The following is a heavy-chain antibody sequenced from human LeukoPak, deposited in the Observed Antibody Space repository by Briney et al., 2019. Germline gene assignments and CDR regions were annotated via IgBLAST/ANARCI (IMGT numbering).Heavy chain of an antibody. D-gene: IGHD6-13*01. J-gene: IGHJ4*02. Sequence: GGSLRLSCGASGFTFSKYGMHWVRQAPGKGLEWVATISYDETEKNYADSVKGRFIISRDNSKNTLFLQMNTLETEDTAVYYCAKDLAAAGTRYFDYWGQGTLVTVSS. CDR3: AKDLAAAGTRYFDY. CDR1: GFTFSKYG. V-gene: IGHV3-30*18. CDR2: ISYDETEK.